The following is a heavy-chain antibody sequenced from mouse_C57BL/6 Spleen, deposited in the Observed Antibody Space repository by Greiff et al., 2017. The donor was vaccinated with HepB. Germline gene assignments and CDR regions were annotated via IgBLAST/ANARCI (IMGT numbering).Heavy chain of an antibody. J-gene: IGHJ2*01. CDR2: IYPGDGDT. D-gene: IGHD1-1*01. Sequence: QVQLQQSGPELVKPGASVKISCKASGYAFSSSWMNWVKQRPGKGLEWIGRIYPGDGDTNYNGKFKGKATLTADKSSSTAYMQLSSLTSVDSAVYFCARPLITTVVAPFDYWGQGTTLTVSS. V-gene: IGHV1-82*01. CDR1: GYAFSSSW. CDR3: ARPLITTVVAPFDY.